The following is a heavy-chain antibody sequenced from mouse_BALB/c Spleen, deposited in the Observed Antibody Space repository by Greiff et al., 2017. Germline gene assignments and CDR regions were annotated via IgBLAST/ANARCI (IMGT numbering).Heavy chain of an antibody. D-gene: IGHD2-14*01. CDR1: GFTFNTYA. J-gene: IGHJ4*01. CDR3: VREGGYRYEGYAMDY. V-gene: IGHV10-3*03. Sequence: EVQGVESGGGLVQPKGSLKLSCAASGFTFNTYAMHWVCQAPGKGLEWVARIRSKSNNYATYYADSVKDRFTISRDDSQSMLYLQMNNLKTEDTAMYYCVREGGYRYEGYAMDYWGQGTSVTVSS. CDR2: IRSKSNNYAT.